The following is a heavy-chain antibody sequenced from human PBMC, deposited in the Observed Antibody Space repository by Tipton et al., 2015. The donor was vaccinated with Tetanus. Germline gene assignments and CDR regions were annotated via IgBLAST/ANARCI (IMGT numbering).Heavy chain of an antibody. V-gene: IGHV4-61*01. D-gene: IGHD6-19*01. J-gene: IGHJ3*02. Sequence: TLSLTCTVSGGSVSSGNYYWSWIRQPPGRGLEWIGFVHYSGRTNYSHSLRSRVSLAVDTSKNQFSLNLSSVTAADTAVYYCARIGWPQQNKPAFDIWGQGTVVTVSS. CDR3: ARIGWPQQNKPAFDI. CDR1: GGSVSSGNYY. CDR2: VHYSGRT.